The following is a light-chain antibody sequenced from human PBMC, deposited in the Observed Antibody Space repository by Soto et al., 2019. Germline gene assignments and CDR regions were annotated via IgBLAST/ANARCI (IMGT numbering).Light chain of an antibody. J-gene: IGLJ2*01. V-gene: IGLV2-14*01. CDR2: GVS. CDR1: SNDVGGYNY. Sequence: QSALTQPASVSGSPGQSITISCTGTSNDVGGYNYVSWYQQYPGTAPKLIIHGVSNRPSGVSNRFSGSKSGDTACLTISGLQAEDEADYYCSSYTSSTALDVVFGGGTKLTVL. CDR3: SSYTSSTALDVV.